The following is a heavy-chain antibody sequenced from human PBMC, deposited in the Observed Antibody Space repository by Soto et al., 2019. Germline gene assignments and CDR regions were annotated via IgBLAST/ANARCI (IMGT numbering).Heavy chain of an antibody. V-gene: IGHV3-23*01. D-gene: IGHD3-22*01. CDR1: GITISNYP. CDR2: ISGSGDRT. CDR3: VKDDGGYPSTAPH. J-gene: IGHJ1*01. Sequence: EVQLLESGGGLVQPGGSLRLSCAASGITISNYPMSWVRQAPGKGLDWVSGISGSGDRTYYADSAKGRFTISKDISQNSLSLQLENLGVEDTAVYFCVKDDGGYPSTAPHWGQGTLVTVSS.